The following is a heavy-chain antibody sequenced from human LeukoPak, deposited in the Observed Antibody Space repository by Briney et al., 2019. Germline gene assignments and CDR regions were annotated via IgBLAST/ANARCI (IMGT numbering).Heavy chain of an antibody. CDR1: GGSFSGYY. V-gene: IGHV4-34*01. CDR3: ARAGLRAVAGRGIDY. J-gene: IGHJ4*02. CDR2: INHSGST. D-gene: IGHD6-19*01. Sequence: SETLSLTCAVYGGSFSGYYWSWIRQPPGKGLEWLGEINHSGSTNYNPSLKSRVTISVDTSKNQFSLKLSSVTAADTAVYYCARAGLRAVAGRGIDYWGQGTLVTVSS.